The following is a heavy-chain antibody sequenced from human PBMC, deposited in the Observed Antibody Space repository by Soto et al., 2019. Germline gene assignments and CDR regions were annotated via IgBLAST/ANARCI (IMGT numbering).Heavy chain of an antibody. CDR1: GGSFSGYY. CDR3: ARAVPRWLRLAYYYYYMDV. V-gene: IGHV4-34*01. CDR2: INHSGST. D-gene: IGHD5-12*01. J-gene: IGHJ6*03. Sequence: PSETLSLTRAVYGGSFSGYYGSWIRQPPGKGLEWIGEINHSGSTNYNPPLKSRVTISVDTSKNQFSLKLSSVTAADTAVYYCARAVPRWLRLAYYYYYMDVWGKGTTVTVSS.